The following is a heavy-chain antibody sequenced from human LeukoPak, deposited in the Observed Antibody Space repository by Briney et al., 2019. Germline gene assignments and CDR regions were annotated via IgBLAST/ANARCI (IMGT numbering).Heavy chain of an antibody. Sequence: PSETLSLTCAVSGGSISSGGYSWSWIRQPPGKGLEWIGYIYHSGSTYYNPSLKSRVTISVDRSKNQFSLKLSSVTAADTAVYYCARLGCSSTSCYLDYWGQGTLVTVSS. CDR2: IYHSGST. D-gene: IGHD2-2*01. J-gene: IGHJ4*02. V-gene: IGHV4-30-2*01. CDR1: GGSISSGGYS. CDR3: ARLGCSSTSCYLDY.